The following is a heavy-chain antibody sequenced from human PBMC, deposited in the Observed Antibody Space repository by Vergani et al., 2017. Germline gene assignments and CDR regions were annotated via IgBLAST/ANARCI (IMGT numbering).Heavy chain of an antibody. CDR2: IYYSGST. CDR3: AREPGPHDYGDYNVYYYYYYGMDV. Sequence: QVQLQESGPGLVKPSETLSLTCTVSGGSISSYYWSWIRQPPGKGLEWIGYIYYSGSTNHNPSLKSRVTISVDTSKNQFSLKLSSVTAADTAVYYCAREPGPHDYGDYNVYYYYYYGMDVWGQGTTVTVSS. V-gene: IGHV4-59*01. D-gene: IGHD4-17*01. CDR1: GGSISSYY. J-gene: IGHJ6*02.